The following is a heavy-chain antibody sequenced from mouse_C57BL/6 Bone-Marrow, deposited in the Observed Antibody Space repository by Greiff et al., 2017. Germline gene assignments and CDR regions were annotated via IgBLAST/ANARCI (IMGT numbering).Heavy chain of an antibody. CDR3: ARQTVVHYYAMDY. CDR1: GFTFSSYG. D-gene: IGHD1-1*01. Sequence: EVHLVESGGDLVKPGGSLKLSCAASGFTFSSYGMSWVRQTPDKRLEWVATISSGGSYTYYPDSVKGRFTISRDNAKNTRYLQMSSLKSEDTAMYYGARQTVVHYYAMDYWGQGTSVTVSS. J-gene: IGHJ4*01. CDR2: ISSGGSYT. V-gene: IGHV5-6*01.